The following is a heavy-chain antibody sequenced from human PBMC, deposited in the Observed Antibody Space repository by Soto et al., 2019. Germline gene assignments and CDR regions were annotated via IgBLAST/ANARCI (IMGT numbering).Heavy chain of an antibody. CDR1: GFTFSDYY. D-gene: IGHD6-6*01. CDR3: ARDYSSSRYYGMDV. J-gene: IGHJ6*02. V-gene: IGHV3-11*01. CDR2: ISSSGSTI. Sequence: QVQLVESGGGLVKPGGSLRLSCEASGFTFSDYYMSWIRQAPGKGLEWVSYISSSGSTIYYADSVKCRFTISRDNAKDSLYLQMNSLRAEDTAVYYCARDYSSSRYYGMDVWGQGTTVTVSS.